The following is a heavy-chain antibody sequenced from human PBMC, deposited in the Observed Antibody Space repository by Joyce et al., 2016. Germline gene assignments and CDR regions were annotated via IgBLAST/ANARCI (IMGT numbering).Heavy chain of an antibody. J-gene: IGHJ4*02. CDR2: ISYDGSNK. CDR1: GVTFSNYG. CDR3: AGGILTGYFDY. Sequence: QGQLVESGGGVVQPGRSLRLSCAASGVTFSNYGMHGVRQAPGKGLEWVAVISYDGSNKHYGDSVKGRFAISRDNAKNTLYLQMNSLRAEDTAVYYCAGGILTGYFDYWGQGTLVTVSS. D-gene: IGHD3-9*01. V-gene: IGHV3-30*03.